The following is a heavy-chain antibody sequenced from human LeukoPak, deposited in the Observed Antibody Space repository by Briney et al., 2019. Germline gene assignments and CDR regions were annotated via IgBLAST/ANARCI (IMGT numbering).Heavy chain of an antibody. Sequence: PGGSLRLSCEVSGFTFNSYGMHWVRQAPGKGLEWVAAIWNDGSHEYYADSEKGRFTISRDNFRNTVYLQMNCLRAEDTAVYYCAKDATEFGDSHFDCWGQGTLVTVSS. CDR1: GFTFNSYG. CDR3: AKDATEFGDSHFDC. CDR2: IWNDGSHE. D-gene: IGHD2-21*02. J-gene: IGHJ4*02. V-gene: IGHV3-33*06.